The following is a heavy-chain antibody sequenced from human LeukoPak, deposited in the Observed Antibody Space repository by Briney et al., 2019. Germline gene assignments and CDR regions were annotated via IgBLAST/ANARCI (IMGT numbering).Heavy chain of an antibody. J-gene: IGHJ4*02. Sequence: GGSLRLSCAASGFTFSSYAMHWVRQAPGKGLEWVAVISYDGSNKYYADSAKGRFTISRDNSKNTLYLQMNSLRAEDTAVYYCARERLRLGELSAPGYWGQGTLVTVSS. CDR1: GFTFSSYA. D-gene: IGHD3-16*02. V-gene: IGHV3-30-3*01. CDR3: ARERLRLGELSAPGY. CDR2: ISYDGSNK.